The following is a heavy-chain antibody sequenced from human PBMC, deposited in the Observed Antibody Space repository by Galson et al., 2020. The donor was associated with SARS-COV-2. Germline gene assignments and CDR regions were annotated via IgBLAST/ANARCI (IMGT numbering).Heavy chain of an antibody. J-gene: IGHJ6*02. CDR2: INPSGGNT. D-gene: IGHD6-19*01. Sequence: ASVTVSCKASGYTFNGYYIHWVRQAPAQGLEWMGIINPSGGNTRYAQKFQGRVTINGDTSTTIGYMELSSLGSEDTAMYYCARGKGSSPVAVSTTRHGVDVWGQGTTVTVSS. V-gene: IGHV1-46*02. CDR1: GYTFNGYY. CDR3: ARGKGSSPVAVSTTRHGVDV.